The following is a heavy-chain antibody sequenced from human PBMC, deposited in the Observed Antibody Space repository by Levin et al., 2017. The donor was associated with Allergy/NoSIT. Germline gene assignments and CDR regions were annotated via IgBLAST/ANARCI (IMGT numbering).Heavy chain of an antibody. CDR3: ARGGWSSTRCLDN. CDR1: GFTFSNYW. CDR2: INSDGSNT. D-gene: IGHD2-2*01. Sequence: ETLSLTCAASGFTFSNYWMHWVRQAPGKGLVWVSHINSDGSNTNYADSVKGRFTISRDNAKNTLYLQMNSLRDEDTAVYYCARGGWSSTRCLDNWGQGTLVTVSP. V-gene: IGHV3-74*01. J-gene: IGHJ4*02.